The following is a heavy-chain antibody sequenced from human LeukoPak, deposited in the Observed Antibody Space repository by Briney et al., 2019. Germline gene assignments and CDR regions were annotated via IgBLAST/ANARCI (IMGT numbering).Heavy chain of an antibody. CDR3: ASFPGDPLCFDY. V-gene: IGHV3-30*04. CDR1: GFTFSSYA. Sequence: PGRSLRLSCAASGFTFSSYAMHWVRQAPGKGVEWVAVISYDGSNKYYADSAKGRFTISRDNSKNTLYLQMNSLSAEDTAVYYCASFPGDPLCFDYWGQRTLVTVSS. CDR2: ISYDGSNK. D-gene: IGHD4-17*01. J-gene: IGHJ4*02.